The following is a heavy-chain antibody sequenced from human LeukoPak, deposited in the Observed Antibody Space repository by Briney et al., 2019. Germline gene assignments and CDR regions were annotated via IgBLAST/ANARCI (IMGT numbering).Heavy chain of an antibody. D-gene: IGHD4-17*01. J-gene: IGHJ4*02. CDR2: IYYSGST. V-gene: IGHV4-34*01. CDR1: GGSFSGYY. Sequence: SETLSLTCAIYGGSFSGYYWSWIRQSPGKGLEWIGNIYYSGSTHYNPPLKSRVTISVYKSKNQFSLRLSSVTAADTAVYYCARGREYGDFDDYWGQGTLVTVSS. CDR3: ARGREYGDFDDY.